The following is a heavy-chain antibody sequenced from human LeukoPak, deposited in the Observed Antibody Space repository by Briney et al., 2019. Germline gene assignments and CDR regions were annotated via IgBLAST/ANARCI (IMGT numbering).Heavy chain of an antibody. V-gene: IGHV3-48*03. J-gene: IGHJ2*01. Sequence: GGSLRLSCAASGFTFSSYEMNWVRQAPGKGLEWVSYISSSGSTICYADSVKGRFTISRDNAKNSLYLQMNSLRAEDTAVYYCAGTVAEAVRWYFDLWGRGTLVTVSS. CDR2: ISSSGSTI. CDR3: AGTVAEAVRWYFDL. CDR1: GFTFSSYE. D-gene: IGHD6-19*01.